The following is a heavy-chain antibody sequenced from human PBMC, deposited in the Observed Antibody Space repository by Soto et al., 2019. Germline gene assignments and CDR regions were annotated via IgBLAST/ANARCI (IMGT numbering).Heavy chain of an antibody. CDR1: GYTFSNFW. Sequence: PGESLKISCQSSGYTFSNFWIGWVRQLPGKGLEWMGIIYPGDHETRYSPSFHGKVTTSADRSINTAYLQWNSLEASDTAFYFCARSPRGSPYFDYWGQGALVTVSS. CDR2: IYPGDHET. V-gene: IGHV5-51*01. CDR3: ARSPRGSPYFDY. D-gene: IGHD6-13*01. J-gene: IGHJ4*02.